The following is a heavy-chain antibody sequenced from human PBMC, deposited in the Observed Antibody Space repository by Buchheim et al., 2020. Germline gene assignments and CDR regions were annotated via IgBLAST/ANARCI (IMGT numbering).Heavy chain of an antibody. J-gene: IGHJ4*02. CDR3: ARAVTRVDY. Sequence: EVQLVESGGGLVKPGGSLRLSCAASGFTFSSYSMNWVRQAPGKGLEWVSSISSSSSYISYADSVKGRFTISRDKAKTSLYLQMNSLRAEDTAVYYCARAVTRVDYWGQGTL. CDR2: ISSSSSYI. D-gene: IGHD4-23*01. CDR1: GFTFSSYS. V-gene: IGHV3-21*01.